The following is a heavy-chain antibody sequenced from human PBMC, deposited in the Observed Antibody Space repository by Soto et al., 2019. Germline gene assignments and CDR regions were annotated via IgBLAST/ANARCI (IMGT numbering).Heavy chain of an antibody. CDR1: GGSFSGYY. J-gene: IGHJ4*02. D-gene: IGHD6-13*01. CDR2: INHSGST. Sequence: SETLSLTCAVYGGSFSGYYWSWIRQPPGKGLEWIGEINHSGSTNYNPSLKSRVTISVDTSKNQFSLKLSSVTAADTAVYYCARPKRGSSSWYRGFGYWGQGTLVTVSS. CDR3: ARPKRGSSSWYRGFGY. V-gene: IGHV4-34*01.